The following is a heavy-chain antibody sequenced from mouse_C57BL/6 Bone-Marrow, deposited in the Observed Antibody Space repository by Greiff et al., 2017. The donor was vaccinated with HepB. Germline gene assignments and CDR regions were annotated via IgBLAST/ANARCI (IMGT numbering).Heavy chain of an antibody. CDR3: TTKAVTGYFDV. V-gene: IGHV14-4*01. CDR2: IDPENGDT. CDR1: GFNIKDDY. Sequence: EVKLQESGAELVRPGASVKLSCTASGFNIKDDYMHWVKQRPEQGLEWIGWIDPENGDTEYASKFQGKATITADTSSNTAYLQLSSLTSEDTAVYYCTTKAVTGYFDVWGTGTTVTVSS. D-gene: IGHD2-2*01. J-gene: IGHJ1*03.